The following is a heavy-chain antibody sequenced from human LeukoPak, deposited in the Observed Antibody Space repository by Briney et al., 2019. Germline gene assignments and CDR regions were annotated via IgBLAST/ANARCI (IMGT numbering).Heavy chain of an antibody. CDR2: LYYSGST. Sequence: SETLSLTCTVSVGSISSYYWSWIRQPPGKGLEWIGYLYYSGSTDYNPSLKSRVTISVDTSKNQFSLKLSSVTAADTAVYYCARAGSGYSFDHWGQGTLVTVSS. D-gene: IGHD5-18*01. CDR3: ARAGSGYSFDH. J-gene: IGHJ4*02. V-gene: IGHV4-59*01. CDR1: VGSISSYY.